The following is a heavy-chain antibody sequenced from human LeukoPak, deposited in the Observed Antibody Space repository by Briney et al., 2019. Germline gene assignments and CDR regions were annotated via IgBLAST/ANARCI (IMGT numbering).Heavy chain of an antibody. J-gene: IGHJ3*02. D-gene: IGHD2-15*01. Sequence: SGTLSLTCAVYGESFSGYYWSWIRQPPGKGLEWIGEINHSGSTNYNPSLKSRVTISVDTSKNQFSLKLSSVTAADTAVYYCARGGYCSGGSCYYDAFDIWGQGTMVTVSS. V-gene: IGHV4-34*01. CDR3: ARGGYCSGGSCYYDAFDI. CDR1: GESFSGYY. CDR2: INHSGST.